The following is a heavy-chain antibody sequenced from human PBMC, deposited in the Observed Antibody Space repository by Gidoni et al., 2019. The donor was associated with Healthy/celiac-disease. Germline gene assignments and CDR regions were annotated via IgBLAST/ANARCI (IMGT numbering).Heavy chain of an antibody. CDR3: ARASGWYFDY. D-gene: IGHD6-19*01. CDR2: INHSGST. V-gene: IGHV4-34*01. J-gene: IGHJ4*02. CDR1: GGSFSGYY. Sequence: QVQLQQWGAGLLKPSETLSLTCAVYGGSFSGYYWSWIRQPPGKGLEWIGEINHSGSTNYNPSLKSRVTISVDTSKNQFSLKLSSVTAADTAVYYCARASGWYFDYWGQGTLVTVSS.